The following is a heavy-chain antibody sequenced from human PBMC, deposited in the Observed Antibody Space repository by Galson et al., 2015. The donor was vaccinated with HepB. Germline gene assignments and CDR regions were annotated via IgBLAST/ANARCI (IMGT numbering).Heavy chain of an antibody. V-gene: IGHV3-30*14. CDR1: GFSFTYA. D-gene: IGHD6-19*01. Sequence: SLRLSCAASGFSFTYAMHWVRQAPGKGLEWVAFISHDGNKQYYADSVKGRFTISRDNSKNTLYLQMNSLRAEDTAVYYCAKLDSSGSSWGQGTLVTVSS. CDR3: AKLDSSGSS. CDR2: ISHDGNKQ. J-gene: IGHJ4*02.